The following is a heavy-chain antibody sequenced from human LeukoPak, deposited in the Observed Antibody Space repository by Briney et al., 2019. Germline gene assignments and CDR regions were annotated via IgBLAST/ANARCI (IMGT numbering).Heavy chain of an antibody. CDR2: IIPIFGTA. CDR1: GYTFTGYY. J-gene: IGHJ4*02. CDR3: ARDGWIRYYGSGSYSGYYFDY. V-gene: IGHV1-69*05. Sequence: SVKVSCKASGYTFTGYYIHWVRQAPGQGLEWMGRIIPIFGTANYAQKFQGRVTITTDESTSTAYMELSSLRSEDTAVYYCARDGWIRYYGSGSYSGYYFDYWGQGTLVTVSS. D-gene: IGHD3-10*01.